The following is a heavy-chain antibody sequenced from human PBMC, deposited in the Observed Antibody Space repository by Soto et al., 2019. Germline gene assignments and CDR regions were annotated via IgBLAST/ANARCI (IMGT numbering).Heavy chain of an antibody. CDR3: ARGVQAVITPYYFDY. CDR2: INPNSGGT. J-gene: IGHJ4*02. V-gene: IGHV1-2*02. D-gene: IGHD3-22*01. Sequence: ASVKVSCKASGYTFTGYYMHWVRQAPGQGLEWMGWINPNSGGTNYAQKFQGRVTMTRDTSISTAYMELSRLRSDDTAVYYCARGVQAVITPYYFDYWGQGTLVTVSS. CDR1: GYTFTGYY.